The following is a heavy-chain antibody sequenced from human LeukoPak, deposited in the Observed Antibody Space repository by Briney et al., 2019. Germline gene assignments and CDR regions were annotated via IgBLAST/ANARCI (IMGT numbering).Heavy chain of an antibody. J-gene: IGHJ6*03. D-gene: IGHD6-13*01. Sequence: PGGSLRLSCAASGFTFSSYSMNWVRQAPGKGLEWVSFISTSSSYIHNADSVKGRFTVSRDNAENSLYLQMNSLRAEDTAVYYCARAAIAAARIYYYMDVWGKGTTVTVSS. CDR2: ISTSSSYI. CDR1: GFTFSSYS. CDR3: ARAAIAAARIYYYMDV. V-gene: IGHV3-21*01.